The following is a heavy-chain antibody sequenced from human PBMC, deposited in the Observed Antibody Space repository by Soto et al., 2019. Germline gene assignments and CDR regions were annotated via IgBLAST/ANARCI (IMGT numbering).Heavy chain of an antibody. Sequence: SETLSLTCTVSGGSISSSSYYWGWIRQPPGKGLEWIGSIYYSGSTYYNPSLKSRVTISVDTSKNQFSLKLSSVTAADTAVYYCARQGSGDTAIVHYYYYYGMDVCGQGTTVTVSS. CDR3: ARQGSGDTAIVHYYYYYGMDV. V-gene: IGHV4-39*01. CDR2: IYYSGST. J-gene: IGHJ6*02. D-gene: IGHD5-18*01. CDR1: GGSISSSSYY.